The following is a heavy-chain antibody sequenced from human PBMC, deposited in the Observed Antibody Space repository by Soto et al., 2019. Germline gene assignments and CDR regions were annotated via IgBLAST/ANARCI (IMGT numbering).Heavy chain of an antibody. CDR2: INASNGNT. CDR3: ARSIVVVTAADY. V-gene: IGHV1-3*01. D-gene: IGHD2-21*02. CDR1: GYAFTIYA. Sequence: ASLKVSYKASGYAFTIYAMHWVRQAPGQRLEGMGWINASNGNTKYSQKFQGRVTITRDTSASTAYMELSSLRSEDTAVYYCARSIVVVTAADYWGQGTLVTVSS. J-gene: IGHJ4*02.